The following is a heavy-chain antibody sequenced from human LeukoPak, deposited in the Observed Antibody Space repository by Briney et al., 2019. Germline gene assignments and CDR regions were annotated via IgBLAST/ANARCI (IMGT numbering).Heavy chain of an antibody. CDR2: INPNSGGT. V-gene: IGHV1-2*02. CDR1: GYTFTGYY. D-gene: IGHD4-17*01. CDR3: ARDYGDYSGYFDY. Sequence: ASVKVSCKASGYTFTGYYMHWVRQAPGQGLEWMGWINPNSGGTNYAQKFQGRVTMTRDTSISTAYMKLSRLKSDDTAVYYCARDYGDYSGYFDYWGQGTLVTVSS. J-gene: IGHJ4*02.